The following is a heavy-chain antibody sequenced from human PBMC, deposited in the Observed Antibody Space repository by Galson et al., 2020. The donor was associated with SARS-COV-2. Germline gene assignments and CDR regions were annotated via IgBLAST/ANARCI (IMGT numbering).Heavy chain of an antibody. Sequence: GGSLRLSCAASGFNFSDHSMNWVRQAPGMGLEWVSFISSSGHYIYYADSVKGRFTISRDNAKNSLYLQMNSLRGEDTAVYHCARDAPNNSGWAWGFYYYMDVWGKGTTVTISS. V-gene: IGHV3-21*01. J-gene: IGHJ6*03. CDR1: GFNFSDHS. CDR3: ARDAPNNSGWAWGFYYYMDV. CDR2: ISSSGHYI. D-gene: IGHD6-19*01.